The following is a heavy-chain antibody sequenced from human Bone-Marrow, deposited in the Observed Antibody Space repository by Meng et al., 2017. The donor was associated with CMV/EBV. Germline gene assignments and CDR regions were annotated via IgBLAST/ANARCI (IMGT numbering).Heavy chain of an antibody. CDR1: GFTFSSYG. CDR3: ARDSGSTVTPHY. CDR2: IRYDGSNK. D-gene: IGHD4-11*01. Sequence: GGSLRLSCAASGFTFSSYGMHWVRQAPGKGLEWVAFIRYDGSNKYYADSVKGRFTISRDNAKNTLYLQMNSLRAEDTAVYYCARDSGSTVTPHYWGQGTLVTVSS. V-gene: IGHV3-30*02. J-gene: IGHJ4*02.